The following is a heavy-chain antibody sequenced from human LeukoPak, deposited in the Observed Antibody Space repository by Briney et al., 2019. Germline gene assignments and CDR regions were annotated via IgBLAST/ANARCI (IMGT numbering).Heavy chain of an antibody. CDR2: INPNSGGT. D-gene: IGHD5-12*01. CDR1: AYTFTGFY. CDR3: APSAYSDYGLGHFAY. Sequence: ASVKVSCKASAYTFTGFYFHWVRQAPGRGLEWLGWINPNSGGTNYAQRFKGRVAMTRDTSISTAYMGLSRLRSDDTAVYYCAPSAYSDYGLGHFAYWGQGTLVTVSS. J-gene: IGHJ4*02. V-gene: IGHV1-2*02.